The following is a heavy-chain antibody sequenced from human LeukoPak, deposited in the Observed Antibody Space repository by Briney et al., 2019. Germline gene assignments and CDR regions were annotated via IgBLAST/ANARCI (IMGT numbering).Heavy chain of an antibody. J-gene: IGHJ4*02. CDR1: GGSISSYY. D-gene: IGHD4-23*01. CDR3: ARSYGGXEFGY. Sequence: SETLSLTCTVSGGSISSYYWSWIRQPPGKGLEWIGEINHSGSTNYNPSLKSRVTISVDTSKNQFSLKLSSVTAADTAVYYCARSYGGXEFGYWGQGTLVTVSS. V-gene: IGHV4-34*01. CDR2: INHSGST.